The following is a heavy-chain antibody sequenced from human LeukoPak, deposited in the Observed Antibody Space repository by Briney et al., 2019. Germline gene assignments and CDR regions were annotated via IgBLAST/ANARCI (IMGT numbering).Heavy chain of an antibody. CDR2: IYHSGST. J-gene: IGHJ4*02. CDR3: ARTHITMVRGVIAAVFDY. Sequence: SETLSLTCAVSGGSISSGGYSWSWIRQPPGKGLEWIGCIYHSGSTYYNPSLKSRVTISVDRSKNQFSLKLSSVTAADTAVYYCARTHITMVRGVIAAVFDYWGQGTLVTVSS. D-gene: IGHD3-10*01. CDR1: GGSISSGGYS. V-gene: IGHV4-30-2*01.